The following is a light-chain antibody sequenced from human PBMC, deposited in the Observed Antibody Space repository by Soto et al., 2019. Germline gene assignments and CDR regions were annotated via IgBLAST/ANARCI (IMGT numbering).Light chain of an antibody. Sequence: EIVMTQSPATLSVSPGDRAALSCRASQSVGSNLAWYQQKPGQAPRLLIYGASTRATGIPARFSGSGCGTEFTLTISSLQSEDFAIYFCQQYNNWPPDRTFGQGTKVEIK. CDR1: QSVGSN. V-gene: IGKV3-15*01. J-gene: IGKJ1*01. CDR3: QQYNNWPPDRT. CDR2: GAS.